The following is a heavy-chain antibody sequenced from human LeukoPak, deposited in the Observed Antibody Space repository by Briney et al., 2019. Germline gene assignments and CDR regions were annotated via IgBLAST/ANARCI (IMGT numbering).Heavy chain of an antibody. Sequence: GGSLRLSCAASGFTFSTYAMAWVRQTPGKGLEWVSSITGSGDRTYYADSVKGRFTISRDNSKNTLHLQMNSLRAEDTAVYYCANSHHRDRWGQGTLVIVSS. CDR1: GFTFSTYA. CDR3: ANSHHRDR. J-gene: IGHJ4*02. CDR2: ITGSGDRT. V-gene: IGHV3-23*01.